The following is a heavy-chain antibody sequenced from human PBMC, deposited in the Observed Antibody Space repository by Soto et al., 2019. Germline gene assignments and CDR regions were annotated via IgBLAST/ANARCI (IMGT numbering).Heavy chain of an antibody. CDR3: AKVGSYVVVAGTDYFDY. Sequence: QVQLVQSGAEVKKPGASVKVSCKASGYTFSSYYMHWVRQAPGQGLEWMGVINPSGDSTGYAQKSQGRVTITRDTSTSTVYMELSSLRSEDTAVYYCAKVGSYVVVAGTDYFDYWGQGTLVTVSS. CDR2: INPSGDST. CDR1: GYTFSSYY. J-gene: IGHJ4*02. V-gene: IGHV1-46*01. D-gene: IGHD6-19*01.